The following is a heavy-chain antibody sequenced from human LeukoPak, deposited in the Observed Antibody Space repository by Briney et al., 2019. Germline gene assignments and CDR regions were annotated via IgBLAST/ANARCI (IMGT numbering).Heavy chain of an antibody. Sequence: PGGSLRLSCAASGFTFSSYSMNWVRQAPGKGLEWVSSISSSSSYIYYADSVKGRFTISRDNAKNSLYLQMNSLRAEDTAVYYCARGNIGYSSGWYSSTRSSYFDYWGQGTLVTVSS. CDR1: GFTFSSYS. CDR3: ARGNIGYSSGWYSSTRSSYFDY. CDR2: ISSSSSYI. V-gene: IGHV3-21*01. J-gene: IGHJ4*02. D-gene: IGHD6-19*01.